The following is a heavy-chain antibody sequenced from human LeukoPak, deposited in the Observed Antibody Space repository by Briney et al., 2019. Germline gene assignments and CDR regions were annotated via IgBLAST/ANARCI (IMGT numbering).Heavy chain of an antibody. CDR2: IYYSGST. CDR3: AREQVARPSVIGY. D-gene: IGHD6-6*01. V-gene: IGHV4-61*01. J-gene: IGHJ4*02. CDR1: GGSVSSGSYY. Sequence: PSETLSLTCTVSGGSVSSGSYYWSWIRQPPGKGLEWIGFIYYSGSTNYNPSLKSRFTITVDTSKNQFSLKLSSVTAADTAVYSCAREQVARPSVIGYWGQGTLVTVSS.